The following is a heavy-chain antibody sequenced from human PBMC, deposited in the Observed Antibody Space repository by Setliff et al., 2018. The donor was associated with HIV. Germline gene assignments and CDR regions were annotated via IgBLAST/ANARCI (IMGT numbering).Heavy chain of an antibody. V-gene: IGHV5-51*01. CDR2: IHTDDSDT. CDR3: ARHRHTAAGTLDAFDI. Sequence: GESLKISCKGSGYSFTSNWIGWVRQMPGKGLEWMGIIHTDDSDTRYSPSFQGQVTISADKSISTAYLQWSTLKASDTAIYYCARHRHTAAGTLDAFDIRGQGTVVTVSS. D-gene: IGHD6-13*01. CDR1: GYSFTSNW. J-gene: IGHJ3*02.